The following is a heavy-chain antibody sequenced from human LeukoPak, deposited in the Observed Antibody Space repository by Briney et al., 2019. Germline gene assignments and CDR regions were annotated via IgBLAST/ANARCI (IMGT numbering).Heavy chain of an antibody. CDR2: ISSSSGYI. CDR1: GFTFTSYG. J-gene: IGHJ4*02. Sequence: PGGSLRLSCAASGFTFTSYGMHWVRQAPGKGLEWVASISSSSGYIYYADSVKGRFTISRDNAKNSLYLQMNSLRAEDTAVYYCARGYYWGQGTLVTVSS. V-gene: IGHV3-21*01. CDR3: ARGYY.